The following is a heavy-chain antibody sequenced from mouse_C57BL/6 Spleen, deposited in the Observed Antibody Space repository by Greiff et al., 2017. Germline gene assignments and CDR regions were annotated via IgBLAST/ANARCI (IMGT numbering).Heavy chain of an antibody. CDR1: GFSLTSYG. D-gene: IGHD3-2*02. J-gene: IGHJ2*01. V-gene: IGHV2-2*01. CDR3: ARGGRSGYVHFDY. CDR2: IWSGGST. Sequence: QVQLQQSGPGLVQPSQSLSITCTVSGFSLTSYGVHWVRQSPGKGLEWLGVIWSGGSTDNNAAFISRLSISKDNSTSQVFFKMNSLQADDTAIYYCARGGRSGYVHFDYWGQGTTLTVSS.